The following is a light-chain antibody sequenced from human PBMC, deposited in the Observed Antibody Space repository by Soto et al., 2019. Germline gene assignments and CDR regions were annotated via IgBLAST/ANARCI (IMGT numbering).Light chain of an antibody. Sequence: IELTQSPSSLSASVGDRVTITCRASQGISSYLAWYQQKPGKAPKLLIYAASTLQSGVPSRLSGGGSGTDFTLTISSLQPEDFATCYCQQLNSYRHTFGQGTNLQIK. J-gene: IGKJ2*01. CDR3: QQLNSYRHT. CDR2: AAS. CDR1: QGISSY. V-gene: IGKV1-9*01.